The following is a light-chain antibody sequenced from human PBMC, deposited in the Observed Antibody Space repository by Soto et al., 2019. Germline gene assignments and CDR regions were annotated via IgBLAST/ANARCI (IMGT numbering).Light chain of an antibody. CDR2: AAS. Sequence: AIRVTQSPSSLSASTGDRVTITCRASQGISSYLAWYQQKPGKAPKLLIYAASTLQSGVPSRFSGSGSGTDFTLTISCLQSEDFATYYCQQYYSYPRAFGPGTKVDIK. CDR1: QGISSY. V-gene: IGKV1-8*01. J-gene: IGKJ3*01. CDR3: QQYYSYPRA.